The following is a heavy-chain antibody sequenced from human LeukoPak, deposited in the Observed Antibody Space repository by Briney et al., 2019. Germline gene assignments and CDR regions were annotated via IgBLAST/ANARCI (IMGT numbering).Heavy chain of an antibody. Sequence: GGSLRLSCEASGFASSYYEMTWVRQAPGKGLEWISYISSSGTKYYADSVKGRFTISRDNAKNSLYLQMNSLRSDDTAFYYCARRWGLSVYGSGSYFLFDYWGQGALVTVSS. CDR1: GFASSYYE. CDR3: ARRWGLSVYGSGSYFLFDY. V-gene: IGHV3-48*03. J-gene: IGHJ4*02. D-gene: IGHD3-10*01. CDR2: ISSSGTK.